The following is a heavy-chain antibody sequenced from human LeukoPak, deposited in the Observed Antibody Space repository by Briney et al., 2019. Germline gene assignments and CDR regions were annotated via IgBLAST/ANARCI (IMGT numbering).Heavy chain of an antibody. CDR2: ISAYNGNT. D-gene: IGHD3-10*01. CDR3: ARGSNYYGTPTPIPWVGDY. J-gene: IGHJ4*02. CDR1: GYTFTSYG. V-gene: IGHV1-18*01. Sequence: ASVKVSCKASGYTFTSYGISWVRQAPGQGLEWMGWISAYNGNTNYAQKLQGRVTMTTDTSTSTAYMELRSLRSDDTAVYYCARGSNYYGTPTPIPWVGDYWGQGTLVTVSS.